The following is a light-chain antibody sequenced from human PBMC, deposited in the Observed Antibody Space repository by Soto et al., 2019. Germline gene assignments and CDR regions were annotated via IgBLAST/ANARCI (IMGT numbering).Light chain of an antibody. V-gene: IGKV1-39*01. CDR3: QQIYRKPLT. CDR2: SAS. J-gene: IGKJ4*01. CDR1: QSIGIS. Sequence: DIQMTQSPSSLSASIGDRVTITCRASQSIGISLHWYQQRAGKAPKLLIYSASTFQGGVPSRFSGSGSGTDFTLTISSLQPEDYATYYCQQIYRKPLTFGGGTKVDVK.